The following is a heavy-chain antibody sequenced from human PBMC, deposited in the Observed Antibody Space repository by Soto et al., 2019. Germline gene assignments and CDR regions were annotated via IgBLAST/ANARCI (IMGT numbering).Heavy chain of an antibody. V-gene: IGHV2-5*02. J-gene: IGHJ1*01. CDR1: GFSLSTSGVG. Sequence: QITLKESGPTLVKPTQTLTLTCTFSGFSLSTSGVGVGWIRQPPGKALEWLALIYWDDDKRYSPSLKSRLTITTDTAKNQVVLTMTNMDPVDTATCYCAHGVGFFQHWGQGTLVTVSS. CDR2: IYWDDDK. CDR3: AHGVGFFQH.